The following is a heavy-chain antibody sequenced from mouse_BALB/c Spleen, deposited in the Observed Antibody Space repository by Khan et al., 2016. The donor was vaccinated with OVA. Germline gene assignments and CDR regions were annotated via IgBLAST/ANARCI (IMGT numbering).Heavy chain of an antibody. Sequence: QVQLKEPGPRLVAPSQSLSITCTVLGFSLTSYGVHWVRQPPGKGLEWPGVIWAGGSTNYNSALMSRLSISKDNSKSQVFLKMNSLQTDDTAMYYCARLEDIWGQGTTLTVSS. CDR1: GFSLTSYG. CDR2: IWAGGST. V-gene: IGHV2-9*02. CDR3: ARLEDI. J-gene: IGHJ2*01. D-gene: IGHD1-3*01.